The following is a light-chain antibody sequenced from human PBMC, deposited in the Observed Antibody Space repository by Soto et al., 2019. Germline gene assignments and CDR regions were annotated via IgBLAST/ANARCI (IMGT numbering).Light chain of an antibody. CDR2: AAS. Sequence: IQMTLSLSSLSAYVGDRVTITCRASQGISSWLAWYQQKPEKAPKCLIYAASSLQSGVPSRFSGSGSGTDFTLTISSLQPEDIATYYCQQYDNLPLTFGGGTNVDIK. CDR1: QGISSW. CDR3: QQYDNLPLT. J-gene: IGKJ4*01. V-gene: IGKV1D-16*01.